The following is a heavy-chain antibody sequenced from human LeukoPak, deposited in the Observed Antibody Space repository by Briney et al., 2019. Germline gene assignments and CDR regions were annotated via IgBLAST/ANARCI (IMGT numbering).Heavy chain of an antibody. CDR1: GFTFSSYA. Sequence: GGSLTLSCAASGFTFSSYAMHWVRQAPGQGLEWVAVISYDGSNKYYADSVKGRFTISRDNSKNTLYLQMNSLRAEDTAVYYCARDGPVKDYDILTGYYHYYYCGMDVWGQGTTVTVSS. D-gene: IGHD3-9*01. CDR2: ISYDGSNK. CDR3: ARDGPVKDYDILTGYYHYYYCGMDV. V-gene: IGHV3-30-3*01. J-gene: IGHJ6*02.